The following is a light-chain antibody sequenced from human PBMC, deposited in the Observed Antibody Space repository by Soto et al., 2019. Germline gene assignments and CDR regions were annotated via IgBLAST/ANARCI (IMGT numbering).Light chain of an antibody. CDR1: QSVTSNY. CDR3: QQYDSSPIT. J-gene: IGKJ5*01. CDR2: GAS. Sequence: EIVLTQSPGTLSLSPGERATLSCRVSQSVTSNYLAWYSQKPGQAPRLLIYGASSRVTGIPDRFSGSGSGTDFTLTISRLEPEDFAIYYWQQYDSSPITFGQGTRLEI. V-gene: IGKV3-20*01.